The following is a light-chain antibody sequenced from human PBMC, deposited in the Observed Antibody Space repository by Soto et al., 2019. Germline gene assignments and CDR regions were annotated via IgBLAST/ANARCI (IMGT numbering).Light chain of an antibody. Sequence: EIVLKQSPGTLSLSPVELAPLSYRAIQSVSSSSLAWYQQKPGQAPRLLIYDASTRATGIPARFSGSGSETEFTLTISSLQSEDFAVYYCQQYNNWPPITFGQGTRLEI. CDR2: DAS. CDR3: QQYNNWPPIT. V-gene: IGKV3-15*01. J-gene: IGKJ5*01. CDR1: QSVSSS.